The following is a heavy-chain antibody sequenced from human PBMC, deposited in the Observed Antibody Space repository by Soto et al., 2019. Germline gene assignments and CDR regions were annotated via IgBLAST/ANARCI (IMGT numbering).Heavy chain of an antibody. D-gene: IGHD6-6*01. Sequence: ESGPTLVNPTQTLTLTCTFSGFSLSTTGMCVSWIRQPPGKALEWLARIDWDDDKYYSTSLKTRLTISKDTSKNQVVLTMTNMDPVDTATYYCARIASSSSPYYYYYGMDVWGQGTTVTVSS. V-gene: IGHV2-70*11. CDR1: GFSLSTTGMC. J-gene: IGHJ6*02. CDR2: IDWDDDK. CDR3: ARIASSSSPYYYYYGMDV.